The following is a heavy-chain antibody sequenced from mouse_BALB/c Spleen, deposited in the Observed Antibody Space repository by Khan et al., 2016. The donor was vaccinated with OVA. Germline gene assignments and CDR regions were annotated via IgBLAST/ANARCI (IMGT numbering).Heavy chain of an antibody. J-gene: IGHJ4*01. CDR3: ARSLYYSYGYALDC. CDR1: GYSITSDYA. D-gene: IGHD2-14*01. V-gene: IGHV3-2*02. Sequence: EVQLVESGPGLVKPSQSLSLTCTVTGYSITSDYAWNWIRQFPGNKLEWMGYLSSTGGTSYNPSLKSRISITRDTSKNQFFLQLKSVTAEDTATYYCARSLYYSYGYALDCWGRGTLVTVSS. CDR2: LSSTGGT.